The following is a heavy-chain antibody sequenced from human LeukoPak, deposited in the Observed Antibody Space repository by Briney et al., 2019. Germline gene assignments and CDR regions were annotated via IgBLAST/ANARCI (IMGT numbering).Heavy chain of an antibody. D-gene: IGHD3-10*01. J-gene: IGHJ4*02. CDR1: GYTFTAYY. CDR2: VDPNSGGT. Sequence: ASVKVSCKASGYTFTAYYLHWVRQAPGQGLEWMGWVDPNSGGTKYVQNFQGRFTMTRDTSNNTPYMELSRLRFDDTAVYFCARANYGILDYWGQGTLVTVSS. V-gene: IGHV1-2*02. CDR3: ARANYGILDY.